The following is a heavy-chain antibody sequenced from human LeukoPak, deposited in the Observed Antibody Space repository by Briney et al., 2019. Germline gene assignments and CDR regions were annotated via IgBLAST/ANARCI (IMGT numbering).Heavy chain of an antibody. V-gene: IGHV3-23*01. D-gene: IGHD3-22*01. J-gene: IGHJ4*02. Sequence: GGSLRLSCAVSGITLSNYGMSWVRQAPGKGLEWVAGISGSGGSTNYADSVKGRFTISRDNPKNTLYLQMTSRRAEDTAVYFCAKRGVVIRVILVGFHKEAYYFDSWGQGALVTVSS. CDR1: GITLSNYG. CDR2: ISGSGGST. CDR3: AKRGVVIRVILVGFHKEAYYFDS.